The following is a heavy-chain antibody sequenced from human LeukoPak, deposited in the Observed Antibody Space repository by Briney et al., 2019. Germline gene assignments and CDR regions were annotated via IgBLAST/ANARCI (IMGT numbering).Heavy chain of an antibody. CDR2: ISYDGSNK. D-gene: IGHD3-10*01. J-gene: IGHJ4*02. Sequence: GRSLRLSCAASGFTFSSYAMHWVRQAPGKGLEWVAVISYDGSNKYYADSVKGRFTISRDNSKNTLYLQMNSLRAEDTAVYYCAREGRAHFDYFDCWGQGTLVTVSS. CDR3: AREGRAHFDYFDC. CDR1: GFTFSSYA. V-gene: IGHV3-30*04.